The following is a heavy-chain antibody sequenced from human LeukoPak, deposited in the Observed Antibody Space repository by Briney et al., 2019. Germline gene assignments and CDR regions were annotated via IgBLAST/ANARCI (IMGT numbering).Heavy chain of an antibody. D-gene: IGHD2/OR15-2a*01. CDR3: ARAHTSSCNGGPCPFFLDL. CDR1: GGSISSYY. V-gene: IGHV4-4*07. J-gene: IGHJ5*02. Sequence: PSETLSLTCTVSGGSISSYYWTWIRQPAGKALEWIGRICSGGNANYNPSLESRVTMSVDTSKNQFSLKLTSLTAADTAVYYCARAHTSSCNGGPCPFFLDLLGQGTVAIVSS. CDR2: ICSGGNA.